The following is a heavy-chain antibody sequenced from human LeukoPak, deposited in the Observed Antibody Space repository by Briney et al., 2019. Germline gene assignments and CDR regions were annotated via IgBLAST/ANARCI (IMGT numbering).Heavy chain of an antibody. J-gene: IGHJ5*02. CDR1: GGSFSGYY. D-gene: IGHD3-22*01. CDR3: ARGRDDTFDP. V-gene: IGHV4-59*01. CDR2: IYYSGST. Sequence: SETLSLTCAVYGGSFSGYYWSWIRQPPGKGLEWIGYIYYSGSTNYNPSLKSRVTISVDTSKNQFSLKLSSVTAADTAVYYCARGRDDTFDPWGQGTLVTVSS.